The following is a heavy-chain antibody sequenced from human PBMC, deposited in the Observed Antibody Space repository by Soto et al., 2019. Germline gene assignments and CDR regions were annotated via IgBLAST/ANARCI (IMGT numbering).Heavy chain of an antibody. J-gene: IGHJ6*02. Sequence: PSETLSLTCTVSGGSISSSSYYWGWIRQPPGKGLEWIGSTYYSGSTYYNPSLKSRVTISVDTSKNQFSLKLSSVTAADTAVYYCARQGHGDSTPVYYGMDVWGQGTTVTVSS. CDR2: TYYSGST. CDR1: GGSISSSSYY. V-gene: IGHV4-39*01. CDR3: ARQGHGDSTPVYYGMDV. D-gene: IGHD4-17*01.